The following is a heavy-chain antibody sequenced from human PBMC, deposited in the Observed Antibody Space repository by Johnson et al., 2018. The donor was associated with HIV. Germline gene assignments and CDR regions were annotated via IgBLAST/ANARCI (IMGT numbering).Heavy chain of an antibody. D-gene: IGHD1-26*01. Sequence: EVQLVESGGGLVHPGGSLRLSCVASGLIDSRNYMGWVRQPPGKGLEWVAIIHRGGSTSYTDSVKGRFTISRDNSKNTLYLQMKSLRAEDTALYYCAVNSGNYYVYAFDIWGQVTLVTVSS. V-gene: IGHV3-53*01. J-gene: IGHJ3*02. CDR2: IHRGGST. CDR3: AVNSGNYYVYAFDI. CDR1: GLIDSRNY.